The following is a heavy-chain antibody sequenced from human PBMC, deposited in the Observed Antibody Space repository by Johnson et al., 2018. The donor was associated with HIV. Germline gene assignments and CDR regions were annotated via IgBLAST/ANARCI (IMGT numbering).Heavy chain of an antibody. V-gene: IGHV3-7*01. CDR3: ARENQGYSYRAFDI. D-gene: IGHD5-18*01. Sequence: VQLVESGGGLVQPGGSLRLSCVGSGFSFSDHFMDWVRQAPGKGLEWVANIKQDGSEKYYVDSVKGRFTISRDNAKNSLYLQMNSLSAEDTAVYYCARENQGYSYRAFDIWGQGTMVTVSS. J-gene: IGHJ3*02. CDR1: GFSFSDHF. CDR2: IKQDGSEK.